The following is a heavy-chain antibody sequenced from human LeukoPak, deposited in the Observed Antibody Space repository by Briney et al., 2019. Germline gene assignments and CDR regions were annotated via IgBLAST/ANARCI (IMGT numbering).Heavy chain of an antibody. V-gene: IGHV1-2*02. Sequence: ASVKVSCKASGGTFSSYAISWVRQAPGQGLEWMGWINPNSGGTNYAQKFQGRVTMTRDTSISTAYMELSRLRSDDTAVYYCARAFTISLGLFDYWGQGTLVTVSS. CDR3: ARAFTISLGLFDY. CDR1: GGTFSSYA. J-gene: IGHJ4*02. D-gene: IGHD3-10*01. CDR2: INPNSGGT.